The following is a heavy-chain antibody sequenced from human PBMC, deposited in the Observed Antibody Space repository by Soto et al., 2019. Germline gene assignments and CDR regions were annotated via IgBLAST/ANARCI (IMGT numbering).Heavy chain of an antibody. CDR1: GFTFSSYA. J-gene: IGHJ4*02. CDR3: AKDSQRWLQELDY. V-gene: IGHV3-23*01. CDR2: ISGSGGST. D-gene: IGHD5-12*01. Sequence: EVQLLESGGGLVQPGGSLRLSCAASGFTFSSYAMSWVRQAPGKGLEWVSAISGSGGSTFYADSVKGRFTISRDNSKNTLYLQMNSLRAEDTAIYYCAKDSQRWLQELDYWGQGTLVTVSS.